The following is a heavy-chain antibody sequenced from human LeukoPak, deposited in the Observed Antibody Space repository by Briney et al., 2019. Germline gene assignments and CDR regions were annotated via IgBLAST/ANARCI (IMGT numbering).Heavy chain of an antibody. CDR3: AKRVAVAGSKGFDY. J-gene: IGHJ4*02. Sequence: PGGSLRLSCAASGFTFSSYVMNWVRQAPGKGLEWVSAISGSAGSTFYADSVRGRFTISRDNSKSTLYLQMNSLRAEDTAVYYCAKRVAVAGSKGFDYWGQGTLVTVSS. CDR2: ISGSAGST. CDR1: GFTFSSYV. V-gene: IGHV3-23*01. D-gene: IGHD6-19*01.